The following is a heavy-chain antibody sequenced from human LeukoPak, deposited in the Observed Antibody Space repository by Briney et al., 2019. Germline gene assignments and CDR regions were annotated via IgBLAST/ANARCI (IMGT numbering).Heavy chain of an antibody. Sequence: SETLSLTCSVSGGSISRSDYYWGWIRQPPGKGLEWIGTMFYNGATKSNPSLSSRVTMSIDTSKNQFSLKLRSVTAADTAVYYCAREARFALPVVGSGDYWGQGTLVTVPS. D-gene: IGHD6-19*01. CDR1: GGSISRSDYY. CDR2: MFYNGAT. J-gene: IGHJ4*02. CDR3: AREARFALPVVGSGDY. V-gene: IGHV4-39*07.